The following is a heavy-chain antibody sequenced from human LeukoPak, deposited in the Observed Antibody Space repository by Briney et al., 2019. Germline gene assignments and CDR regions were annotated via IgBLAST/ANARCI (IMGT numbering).Heavy chain of an antibody. Sequence: ASVKVSCKASGGTFSSYAISWVRQAPGQGLEWMGGIIPIFGTANYAQKFQGRVTITADESTSTAYMELSSLRSEDTAVYYCAIGYCSSTSCYTLGFFDYWGQGTLVTVSS. CDR1: GGTFSSYA. V-gene: IGHV1-69*13. CDR2: IIPIFGTA. CDR3: AIGYCSSTSCYTLGFFDY. J-gene: IGHJ4*02. D-gene: IGHD2-2*02.